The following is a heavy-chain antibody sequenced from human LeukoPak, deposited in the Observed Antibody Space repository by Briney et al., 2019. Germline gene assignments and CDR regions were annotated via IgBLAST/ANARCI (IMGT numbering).Heavy chain of an antibody. D-gene: IGHD3-10*02. J-gene: IGHJ6*04. V-gene: IGHV3-48*03. CDR3: AELGITMIGGV. Sequence: GGSLRLSCAASGFTFSSYEMNWVRQAPGKGLEWVSYISGSGRTIYYANSVKGRFTISRDNAKSSLYLQMNSLRADDTAVYYCAELGITMIGGVWGKGTTVTISS. CDR1: GFTFSSYE. CDR2: ISGSGRTI.